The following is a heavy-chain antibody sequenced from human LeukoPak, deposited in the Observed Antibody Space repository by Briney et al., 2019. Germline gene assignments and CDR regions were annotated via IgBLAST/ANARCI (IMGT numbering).Heavy chain of an antibody. CDR1: GGSISSGGYY. Sequence: SQTLSLTCTVSGGSISSGGYYWSWIRQPPGKGLEWIGYIYHSGNTYYSPSLKSRVTISVDRSKNQFSLTLSSVTAADTAVYYCARDRSTVTFNWFDPWGQGTLVTVSS. V-gene: IGHV4-30-2*01. CDR3: ARDRSTVTFNWFDP. J-gene: IGHJ5*02. D-gene: IGHD4-17*01. CDR2: IYHSGNT.